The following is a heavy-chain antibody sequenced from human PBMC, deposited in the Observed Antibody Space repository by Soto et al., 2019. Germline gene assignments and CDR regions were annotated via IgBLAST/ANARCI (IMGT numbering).Heavy chain of an antibody. J-gene: IGHJ4*02. D-gene: IGHD6-13*01. V-gene: IGHV3-30-3*01. CDR2: ISYDGSNK. Sequence: QVQLVESGGGVVQPGRSLRLSCAASGFTFSSYAMHWVRQAPGKGLEWVAVISYDGSNKYYADSVKGRFTISRDNSKNTLYLQMNGLRAEDTAVYYCARIAAAGCDYWGQGTLVTVSS. CDR1: GFTFSSYA. CDR3: ARIAAAGCDY.